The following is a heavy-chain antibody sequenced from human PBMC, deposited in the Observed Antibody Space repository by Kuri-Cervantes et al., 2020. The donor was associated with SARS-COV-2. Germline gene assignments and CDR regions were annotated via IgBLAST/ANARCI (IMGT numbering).Heavy chain of an antibody. D-gene: IGHD6-19*01. CDR3: ASTILGLNSSGWYGYFDY. J-gene: IGHJ4*02. Sequence: SVKVSCKASGGTLRNYAISWVRQAPGQGLEWMGGIIPIFGTANYAQKFQGRVTITTDESTSTAYMELSSLRSEDTAVYYCASTILGLNSSGWYGYFDYWGQGTLVTVSS. CDR2: IIPIFGTA. CDR1: GGTLRNYA. V-gene: IGHV1-69*05.